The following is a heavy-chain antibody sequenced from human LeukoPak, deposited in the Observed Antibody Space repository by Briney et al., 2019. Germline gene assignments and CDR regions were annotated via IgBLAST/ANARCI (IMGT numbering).Heavy chain of an antibody. D-gene: IGHD2-15*01. CDR2: INHSGST. J-gene: IGHJ4*02. Sequence: SETLSLTCAVYGGSFSGYYCSWIRQPPGKGLEWIGEINHSGSTNYNPSLKSRVNISGDTSKNQFSLKLSSVTAADPAVYYCASLGYCSGGSCWKFFDYWGQGTLVTVSS. V-gene: IGHV4-34*01. CDR1: GGSFSGYY. CDR3: ASLGYCSGGSCWKFFDY.